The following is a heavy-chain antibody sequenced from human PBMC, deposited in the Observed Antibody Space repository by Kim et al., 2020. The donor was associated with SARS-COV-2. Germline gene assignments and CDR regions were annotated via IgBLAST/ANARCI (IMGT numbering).Heavy chain of an antibody. CDR3: AREVTTMIVVVITPYYYYGMDV. J-gene: IGHJ6*02. CDR1: GYTFTGYY. Sequence: ASVKVSCKASGYTFTGYYMHWVRQAPGQGLEWMGWINPNSGGTNYAQKFQGRVTMTRDTSISTAYMELSRLRSDDTAVYYCAREVTTMIVVVITPYYYYGMDVWGQRTTVTVSS. V-gene: IGHV1-2*02. D-gene: IGHD3-22*01. CDR2: INPNSGGT.